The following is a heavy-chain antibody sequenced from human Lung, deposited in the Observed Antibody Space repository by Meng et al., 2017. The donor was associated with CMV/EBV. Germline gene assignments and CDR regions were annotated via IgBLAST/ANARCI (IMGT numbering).Heavy chain of an antibody. CDR2: IDDSGST. CDR3: ARGKQDAWELLAY. D-gene: IGHD1-26*01. CDR1: VVSISSNIR. J-gene: IGHJ4*02. V-gene: IGHV4-4*02. Sequence: QVQLRESGRGLGKPSGTLSLTCGVSVVSISSNIRWTWVCQPPGKGLEWIGDIDDSGSTNYNPSLNSRISISLDKSKNHFSLKVNSVSAADTAVYYCARGKQDAWELLAYWGQGALVTVSS.